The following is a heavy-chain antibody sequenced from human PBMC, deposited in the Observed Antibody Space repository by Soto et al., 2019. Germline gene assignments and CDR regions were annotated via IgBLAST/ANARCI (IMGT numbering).Heavy chain of an antibody. D-gene: IGHD6-19*01. Sequence: QVQLVESGGGVVQPGRSLRLSCAASGFTFSSYGMHWVRQAPGKGLEWVAVISYDGGNKYYADAVKGRFTISRDNSKNTLYLQMSSLRAEDTAVYYCVKDGSSGWPYFYDMDVWGQGTTVTVSS. CDR2: ISYDGGNK. J-gene: IGHJ6*02. CDR3: VKDGSSGWPYFYDMDV. V-gene: IGHV3-30*18. CDR1: GFTFSSYG.